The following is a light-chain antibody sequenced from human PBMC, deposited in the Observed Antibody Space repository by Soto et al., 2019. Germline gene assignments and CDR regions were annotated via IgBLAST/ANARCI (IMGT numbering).Light chain of an antibody. Sequence: EIVLTQSPGTLSLSPGERATLSCRASQSVSSSYLAWYQQKPGQAPRLLIYGASSRATGIPDRFSGSGSGTDFTLTISRLEPEDFAVYYCQQYGSSPQRFCGGTKVEIK. J-gene: IGKJ4*01. V-gene: IGKV3-20*01. CDR3: QQYGSSPQR. CDR1: QSVSSSY. CDR2: GAS.